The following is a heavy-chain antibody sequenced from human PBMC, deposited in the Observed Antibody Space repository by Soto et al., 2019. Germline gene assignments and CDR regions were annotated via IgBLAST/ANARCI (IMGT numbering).Heavy chain of an antibody. J-gene: IGHJ6*02. D-gene: IGHD1-1*01. CDR3: ARAFPPPGEDGMDV. V-gene: IGHV3-33*01. CDR2: IWYDGSNK. Sequence: QVQLVESGGGVVQPGRSLRLSCAASGFTFSSYGMHWVRQAPGKGLEWVAVIWYDGSNKYYADSVKGRFTISRDNSKNTLDLQMTSLRAEDTAVYYCARAFPPPGEDGMDVWGQGTTVTVSS. CDR1: GFTFSSYG.